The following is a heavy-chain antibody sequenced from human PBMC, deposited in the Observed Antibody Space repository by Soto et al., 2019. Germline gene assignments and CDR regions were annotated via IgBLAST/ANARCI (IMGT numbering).Heavy chain of an antibody. CDR2: ITSSGTFI. CDR3: ARALPNGGMDV. V-gene: IGHV3-21*02. CDR1: GFTFSTYS. J-gene: IGHJ6*02. D-gene: IGHD2-8*01. Sequence: EVQLVESGGGLVKPGGSLRVSCAASGFTFSTYSVNWVRQTPGKGLEWVSLITSSGTFIYYAYSVKGRFTISRDDAKKSLFLQMNRRRVDDAAISYYARALPNGGMDVWGQGTTVTVSS.